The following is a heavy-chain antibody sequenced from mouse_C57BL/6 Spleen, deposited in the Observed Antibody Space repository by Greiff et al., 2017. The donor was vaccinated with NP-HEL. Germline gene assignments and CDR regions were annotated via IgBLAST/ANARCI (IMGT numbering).Heavy chain of an antibody. Sequence: EVMLVESGGGLVKPGGSLKLSCAASGFTFSSYTMSWVRQTPEKRLEWVATISGGGGNTYYPDSVKGRFTISRDNAKNTLYLQMSSLRSEDTALYYCARTDGYWYWYFDVWGTGTTVTVSS. CDR2: ISGGGGNT. CDR3: ARTDGYWYWYFDV. J-gene: IGHJ1*03. D-gene: IGHD2-3*01. CDR1: GFTFSSYT. V-gene: IGHV5-9*01.